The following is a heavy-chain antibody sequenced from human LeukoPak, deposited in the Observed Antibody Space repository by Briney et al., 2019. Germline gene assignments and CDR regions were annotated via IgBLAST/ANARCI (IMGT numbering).Heavy chain of an antibody. J-gene: IGHJ4*02. CDR1: GFTFSSYA. V-gene: IGHV3-23*01. D-gene: IGHD6-19*01. CDR3: AKGRSKGYSSGCVFHY. CDR2: ISGSGGST. Sequence: PGGSLRLSCAASGFTFSSYAMSWVRQAPGKGLEWVSAISGSGGSTYYADSVKGRFTISRGNSKNTLYLQMNSLRAEDTAVYYCAKGRSKGYSSGCVFHYWGQRTLVTVSS.